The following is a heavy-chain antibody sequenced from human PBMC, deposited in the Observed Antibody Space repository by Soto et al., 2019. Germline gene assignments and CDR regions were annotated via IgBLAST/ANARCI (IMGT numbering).Heavy chain of an antibody. V-gene: IGHV3-53*01. Sequence: VGSLRLSCASSVFTVSGNYMSCVRHSPGKWLEWVSIIYTGGSTYYADSVKGRFTISRDNSKNTLYLQMNSLRAEDTAVYYCARDGYYDSSGYVTHYYGGMEVWGQGTAVSVS. CDR3: ARDGYYDSSGYVTHYYGGMEV. CDR1: VFTVSGNY. CDR2: IYTGGST. J-gene: IGHJ6*01. D-gene: IGHD3-22*01.